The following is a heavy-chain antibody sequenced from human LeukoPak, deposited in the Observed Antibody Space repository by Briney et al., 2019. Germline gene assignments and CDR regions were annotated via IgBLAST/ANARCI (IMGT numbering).Heavy chain of an antibody. Sequence: PSETLSHTCAVYGGSFSGYYWSWIRQPPGKGLEWIGEINHSGSTNYNPSLKSRVTISVDTSKNQFSLKLSSVTAADTAVYYCARNPAYSSGWGDFDYWGQGTLVTVSS. D-gene: IGHD6-19*01. CDR2: INHSGST. CDR1: GGSFSGYY. V-gene: IGHV4-34*01. CDR3: ARNPAYSSGWGDFDY. J-gene: IGHJ4*02.